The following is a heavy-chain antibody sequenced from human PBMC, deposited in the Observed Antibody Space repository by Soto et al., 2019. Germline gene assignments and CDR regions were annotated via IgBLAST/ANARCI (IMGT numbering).Heavy chain of an antibody. Sequence: QVQLVESGGGVVQPGRSLRLSCAASGFTFSYYGMHWVRQAPGKALECVALVSSAGSNLFYADSVKGRFTISRDNSKNPLYLQMISLRAEDTAVYYCAKNTGGNSYYFDFWGEGTLVTVSS. V-gene: IGHV3-30*18. CDR1: GFTFSYYG. J-gene: IGHJ4*02. D-gene: IGHD2-21*01. CDR3: AKNTGGNSYYFDF. CDR2: VSSAGSNL.